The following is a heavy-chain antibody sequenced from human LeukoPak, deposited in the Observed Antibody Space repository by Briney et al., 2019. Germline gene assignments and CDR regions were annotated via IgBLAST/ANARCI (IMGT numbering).Heavy chain of an antibody. D-gene: IGHD1-26*01. CDR2: INPNSGGT. CDR3: ARDYLVVGATPYDAFDI. Sequence: ASVKVSCKASGYTFTGYYMHWVRQAPGQGLEWMGWINPNSGGTNYAQKFQGRVTMTRDTSISTAYMELSRLRSDDTAVYYCARDYLVVGATPYDAFDIWGQGTMVTVSS. CDR1: GYTFTGYY. V-gene: IGHV1-2*02. J-gene: IGHJ3*02.